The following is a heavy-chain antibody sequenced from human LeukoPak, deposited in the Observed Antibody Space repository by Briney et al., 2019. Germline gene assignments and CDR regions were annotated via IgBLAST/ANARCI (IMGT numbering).Heavy chain of an antibody. CDR3: ASSEDVVVVAATYFQH. J-gene: IGHJ1*01. Sequence: GGSLRLSCTASGFTFSSYWMSWVRQAPGKGLEWVANIKQDGSEKYYVDSVKGRFTISRDNAKNSLYLQMNSLRAEDTAVYYCASSEDVVVVAATYFQHWGQGTLVTVSS. V-gene: IGHV3-7*01. CDR2: IKQDGSEK. D-gene: IGHD2-15*01. CDR1: GFTFSSYW.